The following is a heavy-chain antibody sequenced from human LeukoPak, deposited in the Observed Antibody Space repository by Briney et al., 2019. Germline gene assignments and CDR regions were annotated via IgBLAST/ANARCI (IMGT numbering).Heavy chain of an antibody. CDR1: GFIFRTYA. Sequence: PGGSLRLSCAASGFIFRTYAMNWVRQAPGKGLEWVAVISYDGSNKYYADSVKGRFTISRDNSKNTLYLQMNSLRAEDTAVYYCARAFNRYYDSSGYYRQVDYWGQGTLVTVSS. V-gene: IGHV3-30*19. CDR2: ISYDGSNK. CDR3: ARAFNRYYDSSGYYRQVDY. D-gene: IGHD3-22*01. J-gene: IGHJ4*02.